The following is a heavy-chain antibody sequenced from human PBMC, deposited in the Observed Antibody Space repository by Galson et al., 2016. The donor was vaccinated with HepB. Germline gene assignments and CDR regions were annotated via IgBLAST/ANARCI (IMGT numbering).Heavy chain of an antibody. J-gene: IGHJ4*02. Sequence: PALVKPTQTLTLTCTFSGFSLSTDGVGVGWIRQPPGKALEWLAVIYWDDGKRISPSLRSRHTITKDTSKNQVVLRMTNMHPADTATYYCAHRRVVVVPTAPYFFDYWGQGTLVTVSS. CDR1: GFSLSTDGVG. CDR2: IYWDDGK. V-gene: IGHV2-5*02. D-gene: IGHD2-2*01. CDR3: AHRRVVVVPTAPYFFDY.